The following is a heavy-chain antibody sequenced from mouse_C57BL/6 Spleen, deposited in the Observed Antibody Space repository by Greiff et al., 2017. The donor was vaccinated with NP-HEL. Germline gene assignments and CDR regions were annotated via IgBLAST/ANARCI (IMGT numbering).Heavy chain of an antibody. V-gene: IGHV5-16*01. CDR1: GFTFSDYY. J-gene: IGHJ2*01. Sequence: EVHLVESEGGLVQPGSSMKLSCTASGFTFSDYYMAWVRQVPEKGLEWVANINYDGSSTYYLDSLKSRFIISRDNAKNILYLQMSSLKSEDTATYYCARGAGPSRDYFDYWGQGTTLTVSS. D-gene: IGHD3-1*01. CDR3: ARGAGPSRDYFDY. CDR2: INYDGSST.